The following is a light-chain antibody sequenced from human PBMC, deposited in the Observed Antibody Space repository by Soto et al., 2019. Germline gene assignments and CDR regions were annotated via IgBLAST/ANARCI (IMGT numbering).Light chain of an antibody. CDR2: SAS. Sequence: EIVFTHSPCTLSLSPGERATLSCRASQVVNNNLLAWYQQKPGQAPRLLIYSASRRATGIPDRFTGSGSGTDFTLTINRVEPEDFAVYFCQQYAGSPRTFGQGTKVDIK. CDR1: QVVNNNL. J-gene: IGKJ1*01. V-gene: IGKV3-20*01. CDR3: QQYAGSPRT.